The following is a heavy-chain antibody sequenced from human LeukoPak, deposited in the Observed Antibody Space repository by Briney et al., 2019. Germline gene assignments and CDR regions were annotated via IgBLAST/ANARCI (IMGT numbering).Heavy chain of an antibody. J-gene: IGHJ1*01. D-gene: IGHD3-22*01. CDR3: ARAPSEIGGYYPEYFRH. Sequence: PGGSLRLSCAASGFTFSSYWMHWVRQAPGKGLVWVSRIKSDGKTNYADSVKGRFTISRDNAKNTVSLQMNSLRAEDTGVYCCARAPSEIGGYYPEYFRHWGQGTLVTVSS. CDR1: GFTFSSYW. CDR2: IKSDGKT. V-gene: IGHV3-74*01.